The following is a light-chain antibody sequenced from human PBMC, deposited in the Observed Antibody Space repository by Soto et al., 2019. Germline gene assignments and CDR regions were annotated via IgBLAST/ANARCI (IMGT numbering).Light chain of an antibody. CDR3: QQRSDWLT. J-gene: IGKJ4*01. V-gene: IGKV3-11*01. CDR1: QSVSSY. Sequence: EIVLTQSPATLSLSPGERATLACRASQSVSSYLAWFQQKPGQAPRLLIYGASNRATGIPARFSGSGSGTDFTLTISSLAPEDFAVYYCQQRSDWLTFGGGTKVEI. CDR2: GAS.